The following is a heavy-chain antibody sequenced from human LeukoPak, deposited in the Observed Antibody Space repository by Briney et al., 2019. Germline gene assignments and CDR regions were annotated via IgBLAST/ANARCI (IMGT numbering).Heavy chain of an antibody. CDR2: IYYSGST. CDR3: ARYGTSNLGLHFDY. J-gene: IGHJ4*02. CDR1: GGSISSYY. Sequence: PSETLSLTCTVSGGSISSYYWSWLRQPPGKGLEGIGYIYYSGSTNYNPSLKSRVTISVDTSKNQFSLKLSSVTAADTAVYYCARYGTSNLGLHFDYWGQGTLVTVSS. D-gene: IGHD3/OR15-3a*01. V-gene: IGHV4-59*08.